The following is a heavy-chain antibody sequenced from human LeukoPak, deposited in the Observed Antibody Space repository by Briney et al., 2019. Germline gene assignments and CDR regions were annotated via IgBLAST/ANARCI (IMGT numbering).Heavy chain of an antibody. V-gene: IGHV4-38-2*02. CDR1: GYSISSGYY. J-gene: IGHJ4*02. CDR3: AITYYYDSSGPFDY. D-gene: IGHD3-22*01. Sequence: SETLSLTCTVSGYSISSGYYWGWIRQPPGKGLEWIGSIYHSGSTYNPSLKSRVTISVDTSKNQFSLKLSSVTAADTAVYYCAITYYYDSSGPFDYWGQGTLVTVSS. CDR2: IYHSGST.